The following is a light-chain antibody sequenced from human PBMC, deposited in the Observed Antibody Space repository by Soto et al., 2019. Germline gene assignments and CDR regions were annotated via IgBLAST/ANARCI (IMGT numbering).Light chain of an antibody. CDR3: CSYSGSTTYV. CDR1: SSDVGSYNL. CDR2: EVT. J-gene: IGLJ1*01. V-gene: IGLV2-23*02. Sequence: QSVLTQPASVSGSPGQSITISCTGTSSDVGSYNLVSWYQQHPGKAPKFMIFEVTQRPSGVSNRFSGSKSGNTASLTISGLQAEDEADYYCCSYSGSTTYVFGTGTKHPVL.